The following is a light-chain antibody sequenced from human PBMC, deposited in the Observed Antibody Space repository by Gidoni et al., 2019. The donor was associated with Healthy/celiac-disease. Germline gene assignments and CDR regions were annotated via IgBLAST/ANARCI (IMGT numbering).Light chain of an antibody. CDR2: KAS. V-gene: IGKV1-5*03. CDR3: KQYNSYWT. Sequence: DIQMTQSPSTLSASVGDRVTITCRASQSISSWLAWYQQKPGKVPKLLIYKASSLESGVQSRFSGSGSGTEFTLTISSLQPDDFATYYCKQYNSYWTFGQGTKVEIK. CDR1: QSISSW. J-gene: IGKJ1*01.